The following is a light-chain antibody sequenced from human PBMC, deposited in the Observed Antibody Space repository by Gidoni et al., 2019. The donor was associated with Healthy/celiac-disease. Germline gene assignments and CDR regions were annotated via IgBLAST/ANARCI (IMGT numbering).Light chain of an antibody. Sequence: YELTQPPSVSVSPGQTARITCSGDALPKQYAYWYQQKPGQAPVLVIYKDSERPSGIPERFSGSSSGTTVTLTISGVQAEDEADYYCQSADSSGTYVVFGGGTKLTVL. CDR1: ALPKQY. J-gene: IGLJ2*01. CDR3: QSADSSGTYVV. V-gene: IGLV3-25*03. CDR2: KDS.